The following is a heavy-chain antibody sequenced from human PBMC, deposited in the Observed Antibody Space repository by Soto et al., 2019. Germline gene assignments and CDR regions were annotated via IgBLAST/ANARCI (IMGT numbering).Heavy chain of an antibody. Sequence: QLQLQESGSGLVKPSQTLSLTCAVSGGSISSGGYSWSWIRQPPGKGLEWIGYIYHSGSTYYNPSLKSRVTISVDRSKNQFSRKLSSVTAADTAVYYCARGSLLWFGEMPMDVWGQGTTVTVSS. CDR1: GGSISSGGYS. CDR3: ARGSLLWFGEMPMDV. V-gene: IGHV4-30-2*01. CDR2: IYHSGST. J-gene: IGHJ6*02. D-gene: IGHD3-10*01.